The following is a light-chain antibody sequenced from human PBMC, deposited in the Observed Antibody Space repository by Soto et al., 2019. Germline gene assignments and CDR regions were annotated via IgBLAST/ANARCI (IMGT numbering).Light chain of an antibody. CDR1: QSVSSN. CDR3: QQYNNWPPHT. V-gene: IGKV3-15*01. CDR2: GAS. Sequence: ETVMTQSPATLSVSPGERATLSCRASQSVSSNLAWYQQQPGQAPRLFIYGASTRATGIPARFSGSGSGTEFTLTISSLQSEDFAVYYCQQYNNWPPHTFGQGTKLEIK. J-gene: IGKJ2*01.